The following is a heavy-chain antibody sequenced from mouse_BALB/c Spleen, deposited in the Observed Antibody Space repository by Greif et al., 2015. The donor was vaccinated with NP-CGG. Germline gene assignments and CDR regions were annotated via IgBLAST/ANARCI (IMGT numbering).Heavy chain of an antibody. CDR2: SRNKANDYTT. V-gene: IGHV7-1*02. J-gene: IGHJ1*01. CDR3: ARDDGYWYFDV. CDR1: GFTFSDFY. D-gene: IGHD1-1*02. Sequence: VQLQQSGGGLVQPGGSLRLSCATSGFTFSDFYMEWVRQPPGKRLEWIAASRNKANDYTTEYSASVKGRFIVPRDTSQSILYLQMNALRAEDTAIYYCARDDGYWYFDVWGAGTTVTVSS.